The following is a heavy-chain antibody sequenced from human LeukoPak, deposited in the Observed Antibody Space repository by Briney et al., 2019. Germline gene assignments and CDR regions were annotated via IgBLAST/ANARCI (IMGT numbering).Heavy chain of an antibody. CDR3: ANEQLDY. CDR2: ISWDGGST. D-gene: IGHD6-6*01. V-gene: IGHV3-43D*03. Sequence: XXQXPGKGLEWVSLISWDGGSTYYADSVKGRFTISRDNSKNSLYLQMNSLRAEDTALYYCANEQLDYWGQGTLVTVSS. J-gene: IGHJ4*02.